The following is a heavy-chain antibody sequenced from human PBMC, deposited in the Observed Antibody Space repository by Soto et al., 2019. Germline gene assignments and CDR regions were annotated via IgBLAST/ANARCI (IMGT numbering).Heavy chain of an antibody. CDR1: GGSISSGGYS. CDR3: ARAMGLVGYYFDY. Sequence: SETLSLTCAVSGGSISSGGYSWIWIRHPPGKGLEWIGYIYHSGSTYYNPSLKSRVTISVDRSKNQFSLKLSSVTAADTAVYYCARAMGLVGYYFDYWGQGTLVTVSS. CDR2: IYHSGST. V-gene: IGHV4-30-2*01. D-gene: IGHD2-8*01. J-gene: IGHJ4*02.